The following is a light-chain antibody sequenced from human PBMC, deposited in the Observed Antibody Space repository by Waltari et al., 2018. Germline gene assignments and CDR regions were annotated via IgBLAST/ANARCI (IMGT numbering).Light chain of an antibody. J-gene: IGKJ4*01. CDR3: LQDYNYTLT. CDR1: QGIKND. Sequence: IKITHAPFYQSAPIHASATITCRASQGIKNDLDWYQQKPGKAPKLLIYAASSLQSGVPSRFSGSGSGTDFTLTISSLQPEDFATYYCLQDYNYTLTFGGGTKVEIK. CDR2: AAS. V-gene: IGKV1-6*01.